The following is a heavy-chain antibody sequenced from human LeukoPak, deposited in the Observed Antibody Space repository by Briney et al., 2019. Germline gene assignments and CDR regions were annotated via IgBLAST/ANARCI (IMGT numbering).Heavy chain of an antibody. V-gene: IGHV1-2*02. CDR3: ARKTGSRTVNWFDP. Sequence: GASVKVYCKASGYTFTGYYMHWVRQAPGQGLEWMGWINPNSGGTNYAQKFQGRITMTRDTSISTAYMELSRLRSDDTAVYYCARKTGSRTVNWFDPWGQGTLVTVSS. CDR1: GYTFTGYY. J-gene: IGHJ5*02. CDR2: INPNSGGT. D-gene: IGHD4-11*01.